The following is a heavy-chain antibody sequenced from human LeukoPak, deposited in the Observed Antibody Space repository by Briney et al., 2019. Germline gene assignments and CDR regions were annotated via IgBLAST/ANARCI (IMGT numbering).Heavy chain of an antibody. CDR2: ISDNEGRT. D-gene: IGHD5-18*01. CDR1: GFTFNYYT. Sequence: RGSLRDSCAAPGFTFNYYTMCWVRQSPREGLGWGSSISDNEGRTYSTDSAKCPFTVSRDNTKKTLYLQMRKPRDHNTAPYICARHDSFIPHGGRGARVSVSS. CDR3: ARHDSFIPH. J-gene: IGHJ4*02. V-gene: IGHV3-23*01.